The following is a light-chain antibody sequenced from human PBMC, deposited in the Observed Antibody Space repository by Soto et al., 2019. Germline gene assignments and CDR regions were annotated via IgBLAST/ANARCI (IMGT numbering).Light chain of an antibody. CDR1: SSDVGGYNF. CDR3: SSYRSSSTWV. CDR2: DVS. Sequence: QPVLTQPASVSGSPGQSITISCTGTSSDVGGYNFVSWYQQHPGKAPKLMIYDVSNRPSGVSNRFSGSKSGNTASLTISGLQAEDEADYYCSSYRSSSTWVFGGGTQLTVL. V-gene: IGLV2-14*01. J-gene: IGLJ3*02.